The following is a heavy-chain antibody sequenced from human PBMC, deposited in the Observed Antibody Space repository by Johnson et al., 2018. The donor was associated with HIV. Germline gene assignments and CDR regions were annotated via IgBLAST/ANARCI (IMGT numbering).Heavy chain of an antibody. Sequence: VQLVESGGGVVQPGRSLRLSCAASGFTFSSYAMHWVRQAPGKGLVWVSRINSDGSSTSYADSVKGRFTISRDNAKNTLYLQMNSLRPEDTALYYCARDLSRRAIYSGAFDIWGQGTMVTVSS. CDR1: GFTFSSYA. CDR3: ARDLSRRAIYSGAFDI. J-gene: IGHJ3*02. V-gene: IGHV3-74*01. D-gene: IGHD2-15*01. CDR2: INSDGSST.